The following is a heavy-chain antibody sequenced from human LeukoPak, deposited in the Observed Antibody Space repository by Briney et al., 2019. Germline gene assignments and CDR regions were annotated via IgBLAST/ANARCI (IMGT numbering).Heavy chain of an antibody. V-gene: IGHV1-24*01. CDR3: ARGPYSSSWYGWFDP. CDR2: FDPEDGET. D-gene: IGHD6-13*01. CDR1: GYTLTELS. Sequence: ASVKVSCKVSGYTLTELSMHWVRQAPGKGLEWMGGFDPEDGETIYAQKFQGRVTMTRNTSISTAYMELSSLRSEDTAVYYCARGPYSSSWYGWFDPWGQGTLVTVSS. J-gene: IGHJ5*02.